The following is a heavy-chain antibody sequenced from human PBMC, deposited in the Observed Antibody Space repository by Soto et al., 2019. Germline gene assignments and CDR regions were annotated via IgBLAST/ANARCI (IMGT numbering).Heavy chain of an antibody. CDR3: ARDSRFLEWFIGHYYYGMDV. CDR1: GCTFTSYA. CDR2: INAGNGNT. V-gene: IGHV1-3*01. J-gene: IGHJ6*02. D-gene: IGHD3-3*01. Sequence: ASVKVSCKASGCTFTSYAMHWVRQAPGQRLEWMGWINAGNGNTKYSQKFQGRVTITRDTSASTAYMELSSLRSEDTAVYYCARDSRFLEWFIGHYYYGMDVWGQGTTVTVSS.